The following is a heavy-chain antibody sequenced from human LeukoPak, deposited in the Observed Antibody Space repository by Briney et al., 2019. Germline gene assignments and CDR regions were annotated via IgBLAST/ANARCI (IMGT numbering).Heavy chain of an antibody. D-gene: IGHD6-19*01. Sequence: GGSLRLSCATSGFTFNRHALHWVRQAPGKRLEYVSSINSNGGTTYYANSVKGRFTISRDNSKNTLYLQMGSLRADDMGVYYCARSQWLAQEGFDYWGQGTLVTASS. V-gene: IGHV3-64*01. CDR2: INSNGGTT. CDR1: GFTFNRHA. CDR3: ARSQWLAQEGFDY. J-gene: IGHJ4*02.